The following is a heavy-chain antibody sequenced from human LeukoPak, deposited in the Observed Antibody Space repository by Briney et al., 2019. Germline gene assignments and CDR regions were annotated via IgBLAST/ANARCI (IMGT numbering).Heavy chain of an antibody. CDR3: ARDLTTSYDSSGYYYFDY. CDR1: GFTFSSYA. V-gene: IGHV3-21*01. Sequence: GGSLRLSCAASGFTFSSYAMHWVRQAPGKGLEWVSSISSSSSYIYYADSVKGRFTISRDNAKNSLYLQMNSLRAVDTAVYYCARDLTTSYDSSGYYYFDYWGQGTLVTVSS. CDR2: ISSSSSYI. D-gene: IGHD3-22*01. J-gene: IGHJ4*02.